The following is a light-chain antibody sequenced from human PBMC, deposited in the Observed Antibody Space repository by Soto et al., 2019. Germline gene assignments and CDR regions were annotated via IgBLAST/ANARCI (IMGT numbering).Light chain of an antibody. CDR2: AAS. J-gene: IGKJ2*01. CDR3: QQYNKWPPYT. V-gene: IGKV3-15*01. Sequence: EIVMTQSPATLSVSPGERATLSCRASQSVSSNLAWYQQKPGQAPRLIIYAASTRATGIPARFSGSGSGTEFTLTISSLQSEDFAVYYCQQYNKWPPYTFGQGTKLEIK. CDR1: QSVSSN.